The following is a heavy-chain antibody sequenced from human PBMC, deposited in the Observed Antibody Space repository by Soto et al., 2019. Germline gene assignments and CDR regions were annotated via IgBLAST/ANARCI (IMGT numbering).Heavy chain of an antibody. CDR2: IYYSGST. CDR3: ARTLHYHDCGGYLNYFDF. D-gene: IGHD3-22*01. Sequence: SETLSLTCTVSGGSISSGEYYWSWIRQPPGKGPEWIGYIYYSGSTYYNPSLKSRVTISVDTSKNQFSLKLSSVTAADTAVYYCARTLHYHDCGGYLNYFDFWGQGTLVTVFS. V-gene: IGHV4-30-4*01. J-gene: IGHJ4*02. CDR1: GGSISSGEYY.